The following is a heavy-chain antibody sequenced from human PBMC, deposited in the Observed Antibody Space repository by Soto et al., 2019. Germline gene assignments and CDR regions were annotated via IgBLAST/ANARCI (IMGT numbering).Heavy chain of an antibody. CDR2: ISHSGNT. CDR3: ARETPVGHTRPYYFDY. J-gene: IGHJ4*02. CDR1: GGSVSSGSFY. V-gene: IGHV4-61*01. Sequence: SETLSLTCTVSGGSVSSGSFYWSWIRQPPGKRLEWIGYISHSGNTNYNPSLKSRVTISLDTSKNQFSLKLSSVTAADTAVYYCARETPVGHTRPYYFDYWGQGTLVTVSS.